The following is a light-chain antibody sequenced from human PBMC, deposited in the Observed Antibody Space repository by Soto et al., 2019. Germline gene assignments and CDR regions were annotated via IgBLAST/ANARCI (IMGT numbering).Light chain of an antibody. CDR2: DVS. Sequence: QSVLTQPRSVSGSPGQSVTISCTGTSSDVGGYNYVSWYQQHPGKAPKLMIYDVSERPSGVPDRFSGSKSGNTASLTISGLQAEDEADYYCCSYAGSYTPVVFGGWTKLTVL. J-gene: IGLJ2*01. V-gene: IGLV2-11*01. CDR3: CSYAGSYTPVV. CDR1: SSDVGGYNY.